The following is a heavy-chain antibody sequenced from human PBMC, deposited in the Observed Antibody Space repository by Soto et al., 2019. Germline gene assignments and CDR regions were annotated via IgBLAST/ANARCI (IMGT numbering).Heavy chain of an antibody. D-gene: IGHD3-10*01. CDR1: GGSISSYY. CDR3: ARGFKWFGELLFDY. J-gene: IGHJ4*02. CDR2: IYYSGST. Sequence: SETLSLTCTVFGGSISSYYWSWIRQPPGKGLEWIGYIYYSGSTNYNPSLKSRVTISVDTSKNQFSLELSSVTAADTAVYYCARGFKWFGELLFDYWGQGTLVTVSS. V-gene: IGHV4-59*01.